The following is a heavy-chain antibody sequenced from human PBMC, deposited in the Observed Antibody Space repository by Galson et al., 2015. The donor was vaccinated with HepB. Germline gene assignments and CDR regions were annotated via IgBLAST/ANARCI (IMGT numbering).Heavy chain of an antibody. CDR3: ARDRLGDYGSGSTNWFDP. V-gene: IGHV5-10-1*01. Sequence: QSGAEVKKPGESLRISCKGSGYSFTSYWISWVRQMPGKGLEWMGRIDPSDSYTNYSPSFQGHVTISADKSISTAYLQWSSLKASDTAMYYCARDRLGDYGSGSTNWFDPWGQGTLVTVSS. D-gene: IGHD3-10*01. CDR2: IDPSDSYT. J-gene: IGHJ5*02. CDR1: GYSFTSYW.